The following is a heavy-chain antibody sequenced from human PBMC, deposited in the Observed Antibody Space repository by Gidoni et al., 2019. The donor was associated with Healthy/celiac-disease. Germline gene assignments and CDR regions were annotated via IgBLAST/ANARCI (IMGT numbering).Heavy chain of an antibody. CDR1: GGAMSSDY. CDR2: IYYSGST. J-gene: IGHJ4*02. D-gene: IGHD5-12*01. Sequence: QVQLQESGRGLVKPAASLSLTCTVSGGAMSSDYWRWIRQPPGTGLDWIGYIYYSGSTNYNPSLKIRVTISVDTSKNQFSLKLSSVTAADTAVYYCAIRAEGYNYFDYWGQGTLVTVSS. V-gene: IGHV4-59*01. CDR3: AIRAEGYNYFDY.